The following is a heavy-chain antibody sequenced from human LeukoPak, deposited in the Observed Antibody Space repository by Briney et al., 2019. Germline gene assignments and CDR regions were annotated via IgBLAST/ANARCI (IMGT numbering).Heavy chain of an antibody. CDR1: GFTFSSYS. J-gene: IGHJ4*02. V-gene: IGHV3-21*01. CDR3: ARVQYSSSWPFDY. D-gene: IGHD6-13*01. CDR2: ISSSSYI. Sequence: PGGSLRLSCAASGFTFSSYSMNWVRQAPGKGLEWVSSISSSSYIYYADSVKGRFTISRDNAKNSLYLQMNSLRAEDTAVYYCARVQYSSSWPFDYWGQGTLVTVSP.